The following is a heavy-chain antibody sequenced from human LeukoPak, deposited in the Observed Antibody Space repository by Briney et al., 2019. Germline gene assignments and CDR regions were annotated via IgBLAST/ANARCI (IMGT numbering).Heavy chain of an antibody. D-gene: IGHD3-22*01. J-gene: IGHJ5*02. V-gene: IGHV3-53*01. CDR1: GLTVSGNH. CDR3: AAGGTYYYNSSGYLYEP. CDR2: LYSHGRT. Sequence: PGGSLRLSCAASGLTVSGNHMSWVRQAPGKGLEWLSVLYSHGRTDYADSVKGRFTISRDNSRNTLYLQMNSLRAEDTAVYYCAAGGTYYYNSSGYLYEPWGQGTLVTVSS.